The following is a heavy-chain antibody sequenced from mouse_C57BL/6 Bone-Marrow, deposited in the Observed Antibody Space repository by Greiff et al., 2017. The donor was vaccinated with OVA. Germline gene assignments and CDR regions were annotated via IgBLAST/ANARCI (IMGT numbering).Heavy chain of an antibody. CDR3: AGGEGGYYEYYFDY. Sequence: QVHVKQSGAELVKPGASVKLSCKASGYTFTSYWMHWVKQRPGQGLEWIGMIHPNSGSTNYNEKFKSKATLTVDKSSSTAYMQLSSLTSEDSAVYYCAGGEGGYYEYYFDYWGQGTTLTVSS. CDR1: GYTFTSYW. V-gene: IGHV1-64*01. J-gene: IGHJ2*01. CDR2: IHPNSGST. D-gene: IGHD2-3*01.